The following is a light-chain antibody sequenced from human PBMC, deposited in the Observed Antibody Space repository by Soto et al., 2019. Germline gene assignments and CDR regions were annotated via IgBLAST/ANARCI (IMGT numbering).Light chain of an antibody. V-gene: IGKV4-1*01. J-gene: IGKJ1*01. CDR3: QQYWYIPRT. Sequence: DVVMTQSPASLAVSLGERATINCKSSQSLLYSSNNKNYIAWYQQKPGQPPKLLIYWASTRESGVPDRFSGSGSGADFTLTISSLQAEDVAVYYCQQYWYIPRTFDQGTKVEIK. CDR1: QSLLYSSNNKNY. CDR2: WAS.